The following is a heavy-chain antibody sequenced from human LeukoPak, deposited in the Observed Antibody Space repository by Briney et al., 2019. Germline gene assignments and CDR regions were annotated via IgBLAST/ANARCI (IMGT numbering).Heavy chain of an antibody. CDR2: ISSSGSTI. D-gene: IGHD2/OR15-2a*01. Sequence: GGSLRLSCAASGFTFSDYYMSWIRQAPGKGLEWVSYISSSGSTIYYADSVKGRFTISRDNAKNTLYLQMNSLRAEDTAVYYCAYPGLLDAFDIWGQGTMVTVSS. J-gene: IGHJ3*02. V-gene: IGHV3-11*01. CDR1: GFTFSDYY. CDR3: AYPGLLDAFDI.